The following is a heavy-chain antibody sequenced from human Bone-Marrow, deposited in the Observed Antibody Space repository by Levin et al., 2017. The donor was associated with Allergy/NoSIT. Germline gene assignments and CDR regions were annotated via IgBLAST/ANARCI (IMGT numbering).Heavy chain of an antibody. J-gene: IGHJ4*02. CDR3: AKDLKAARPERVYFDY. CDR2: ISGSGGST. D-gene: IGHD6-6*01. Sequence: PGGSLRLSCAASGFTFSSYAMSWVRQAPGKGLEWVSAISGSGGSTYYADSVKGRFTISRDNSKNTLYLQMNSLRAEDTAVYYCAKDLKAARPERVYFDYWGQGTLVTVSS. V-gene: IGHV3-23*01. CDR1: GFTFSSYA.